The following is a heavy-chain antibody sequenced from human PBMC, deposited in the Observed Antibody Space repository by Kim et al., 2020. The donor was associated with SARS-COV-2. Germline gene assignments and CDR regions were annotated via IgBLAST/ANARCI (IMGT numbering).Heavy chain of an antibody. J-gene: IGHJ4*02. D-gene: IGHD3-22*01. CDR3: ARGNNAYYDSSGYYGY. V-gene: IGHV3-21*01. CDR1: GFTFSSYS. CDR2: ISHSSSYI. Sequence: GGSLRLSCAASGFTFSSYSMNWVRQAPGKGLEWVSSISHSSSYIYYADSVKGRFTISRDNAKNSLYLQMNSLRAEDTAVYYCARGNNAYYDSSGYYGYWGQGTLVTVSS.